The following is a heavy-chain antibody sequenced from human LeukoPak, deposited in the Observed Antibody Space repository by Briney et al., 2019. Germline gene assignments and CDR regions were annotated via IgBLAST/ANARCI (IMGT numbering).Heavy chain of an antibody. CDR2: ISYDGSNK. V-gene: IGHV3-30-3*01. Sequence: GGSLRLSCAASGFTFSSYAMRWVRQAPGKGLEWVAVISYDGSNKYYAGSVKGRFTISRDNSKNTLYLQMNSLRAEDTAVYYCARTKGHIVVVTAILSYYYGMDVWGQGTTVTVSS. CDR1: GFTFSSYA. CDR3: ARTKGHIVVVTAILSYYYGMDV. J-gene: IGHJ6*02. D-gene: IGHD2-21*02.